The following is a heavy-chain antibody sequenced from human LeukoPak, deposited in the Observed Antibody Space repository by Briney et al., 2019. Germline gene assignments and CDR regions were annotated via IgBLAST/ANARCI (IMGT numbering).Heavy chain of an antibody. J-gene: IGHJ3*02. Sequence: ASVKVSCKASGYTFTVYYMHWVRPAPGQGLEWMGWINPNSGGTNYAQKFQGRVTMTRDTSISTAYMELSRLRSDDTAVYYCARKGAQWLHPHDAFDIWGQGTMVTVSS. V-gene: IGHV1-2*02. D-gene: IGHD6-19*01. CDR2: INPNSGGT. CDR3: ARKGAQWLHPHDAFDI. CDR1: GYTFTVYY.